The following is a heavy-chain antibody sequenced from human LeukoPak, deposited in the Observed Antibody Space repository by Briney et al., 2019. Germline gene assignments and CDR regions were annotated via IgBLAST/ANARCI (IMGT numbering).Heavy chain of an antibody. V-gene: IGHV1-69*02. CDR3: ARNVDYYYYMDV. CDR1: GGTFSSYT. Sequence: SVKVSCKASGGTFSSYTISWVRQAPGQGLEWMGRIIPILGIANYAQKFQGRVTIAADKSTSTAYMELSSLRSEDTAVYYCARNVDYYYYMDVWGKGTTVTVSS. CDR2: IIPILGIA. J-gene: IGHJ6*03.